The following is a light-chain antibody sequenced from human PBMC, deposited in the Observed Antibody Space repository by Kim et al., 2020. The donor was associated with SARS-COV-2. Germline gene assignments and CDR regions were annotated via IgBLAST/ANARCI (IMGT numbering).Light chain of an antibody. CDR1: QSISSY. Sequence: VGDRVTITCRASQSISSYLNWYQQKPGKAPKLLIYAASSLQSGVPSRFSGSGSGTDFTLTISSLQPEDFATYYCQQSYSTPGVTFGPGTKVDIK. CDR3: QQSYSTPGVT. V-gene: IGKV1-39*01. CDR2: AAS. J-gene: IGKJ3*01.